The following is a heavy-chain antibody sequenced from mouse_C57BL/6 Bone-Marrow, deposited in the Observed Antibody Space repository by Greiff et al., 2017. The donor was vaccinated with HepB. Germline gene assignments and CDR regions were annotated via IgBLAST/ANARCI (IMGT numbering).Heavy chain of an antibody. V-gene: IGHV1-54*01. CDR3: ATYYYGSGAWFAY. J-gene: IGHJ3*01. D-gene: IGHD1-1*01. CDR1: GYAFTNYL. Sequence: VQLVEPGTELVRPGTSVKVSCKASGYAFTNYLIHWVKQRPGQGLEWIGVINPGSGGTNYNEKFKGKATLTADKSSSTAYMQLSSLTSEDSAVYCCATYYYGSGAWFAYWGQGTLVTVSA. CDR2: INPGSGGT.